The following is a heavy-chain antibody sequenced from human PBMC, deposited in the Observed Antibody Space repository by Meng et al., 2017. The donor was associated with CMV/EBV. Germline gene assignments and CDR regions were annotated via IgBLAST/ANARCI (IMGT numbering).Heavy chain of an antibody. CDR3: ARGTEDYDFWLDY. CDR1: GGSISSYY. V-gene: IGHV4-59*01. Sequence: SETLSLTCTVSGGSISSYYWSWIRQPPGKGLEWIGYIYYSGSTNYNPSLKSRVTISVDTSKNQFSLKLSSVTAADTAVYYCARGTEDYDFWLDYWGQGTLVTVS. CDR2: IYYSGST. J-gene: IGHJ4*02. D-gene: IGHD3-3*01.